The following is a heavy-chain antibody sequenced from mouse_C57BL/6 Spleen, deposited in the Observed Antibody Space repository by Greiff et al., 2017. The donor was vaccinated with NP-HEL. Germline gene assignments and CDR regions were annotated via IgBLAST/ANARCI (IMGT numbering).Heavy chain of an antibody. CDR1: GYTFTDYY. V-gene: IGHV1-84*01. Sequence: VQLQQSGPELVKPGASVKISCKASGYTFTDYYINWVKQRPGQGLEWIGWIYPGSGNTKYNEKFKGKATLTVDPSSSPAYMQLSSLTSEDSAVYFCSLITTVVAKGDFDYWGQSTTLTVSS. CDR2: IYPGSGNT. D-gene: IGHD1-1*01. CDR3: SLITTVVAKGDFDY. J-gene: IGHJ2*01.